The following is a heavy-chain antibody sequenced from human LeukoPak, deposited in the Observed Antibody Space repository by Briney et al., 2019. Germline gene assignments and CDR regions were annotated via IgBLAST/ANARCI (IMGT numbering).Heavy chain of an antibody. D-gene: IGHD5-24*01. V-gene: IGHV4-4*02. CDR1: GGSISSSNW. Sequence: SETLSLTCGISGGSISSSNWWTWVRPPPGKGLEWIGEIYPGGSTNYSPSLKSRVTISIDKSKTQFSLKLTSVTAADTAVYYCADEASYWGQGTLVTVSS. CDR2: IYPGGST. J-gene: IGHJ4*02. CDR3: ADEASY.